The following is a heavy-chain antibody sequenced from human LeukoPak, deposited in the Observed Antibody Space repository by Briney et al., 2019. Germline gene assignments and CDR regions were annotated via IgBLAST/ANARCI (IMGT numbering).Heavy chain of an antibody. J-gene: IGHJ1*01. CDR1: GGSFSGYY. CDR2: INHSGST. D-gene: IGHD3-10*01. Sequence: PSETLSLTCAVYGGSFSGYYWSWIRQPPGKGLEWIGEINHSGSTNYNPFPKSRVTISVDTSKNQFSLKLSSVTAADTAVYYCARAVSDYYGSGSYVIWGQGTLVTVSS. CDR3: ARAVSDYYGSGSYVI. V-gene: IGHV4-34*01.